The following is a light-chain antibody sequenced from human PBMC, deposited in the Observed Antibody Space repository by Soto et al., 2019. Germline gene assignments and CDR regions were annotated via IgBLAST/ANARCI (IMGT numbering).Light chain of an antibody. CDR3: QQSYTSPVT. J-gene: IGKJ4*01. Sequence: DIQITQSPSSLSASVVDGVTFTCRASQSISTYLNWYEQKPGKAPNLLIYGASNLQSGVPSGFSGGGSGTDFTLTISSLQPEDFGTYYCQQSYTSPVTFGGGTKVDIK. CDR1: QSISTY. CDR2: GAS. V-gene: IGKV1-39*01.